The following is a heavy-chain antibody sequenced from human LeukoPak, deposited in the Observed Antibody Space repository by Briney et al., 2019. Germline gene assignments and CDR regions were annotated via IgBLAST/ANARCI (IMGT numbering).Heavy chain of an antibody. D-gene: IGHD3-22*01. J-gene: IGHJ6*02. V-gene: IGHV1-18*01. CDR2: FSASNGNT. CDR1: VYTFPGFG. Sequence: ASVKASSKALVYTFPGFGFSWGEQALGQGLRGLGWFSASNGNTNYAQKLQGRVTMTTDTSTSTAYMEVRSLRSDDTAVYYCAREDWDDSSAYDSNTRGYGMDVWGQGTTVTVSS. CDR3: AREDWDDSSAYDSNTRGYGMDV.